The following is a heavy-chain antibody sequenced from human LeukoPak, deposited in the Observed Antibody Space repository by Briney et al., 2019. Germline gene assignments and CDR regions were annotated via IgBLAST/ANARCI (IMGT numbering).Heavy chain of an antibody. CDR2: IYHSGST. CDR3: ARDCSSTSCLGGDAFDI. D-gene: IGHD2-2*01. Sequence: SETLSLTCAVSGGSISSSNWWSWVRQPPGKGLEWIGEIYHSGSTNYNPSLKSRVTISVDKSKNQLSLKLSSVTAADTAVYYCARDCSSTSCLGGDAFDIWGQGTMVTVSS. J-gene: IGHJ3*02. CDR1: GGSISSSNW. V-gene: IGHV4-4*02.